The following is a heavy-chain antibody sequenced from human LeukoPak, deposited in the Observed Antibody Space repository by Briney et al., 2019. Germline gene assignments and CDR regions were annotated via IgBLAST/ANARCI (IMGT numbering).Heavy chain of an antibody. V-gene: IGHV3-21*04. CDR3: AKALGVFWNRSPIYFDY. CDR1: EFTFSSYT. D-gene: IGHD1-1*01. J-gene: IGHJ4*02. Sequence: KTGGSLRLSCAASEFTFSSYTMNWVRQAPGKGLEWVSSISSSSSYIHYVDSVKGRFTVSRDNSENSLYLQMNSLRTEDTALYYCAKALGVFWNRSPIYFDYWGQGTLVTVSS. CDR2: ISSSSSYI.